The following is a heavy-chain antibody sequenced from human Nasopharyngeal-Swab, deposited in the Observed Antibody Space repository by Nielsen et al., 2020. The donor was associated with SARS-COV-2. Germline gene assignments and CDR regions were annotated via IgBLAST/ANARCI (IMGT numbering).Heavy chain of an antibody. D-gene: IGHD6-19*01. Sequence: GEPLKISCAASGFTFSSYGMHWVRQAPGKGLEWVAVIWYDGSNKYYADSVKGRFTISRDNSKNTLYLQMNSLRAEDTAVYYCAAVGRGAVAAYYWGQGTLVTVSS. CDR3: AAVGRGAVAAYY. J-gene: IGHJ4*02. V-gene: IGHV3-33*01. CDR1: GFTFSSYG. CDR2: IWYDGSNK.